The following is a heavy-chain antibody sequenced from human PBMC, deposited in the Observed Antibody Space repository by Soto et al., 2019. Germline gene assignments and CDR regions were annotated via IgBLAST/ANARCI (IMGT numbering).Heavy chain of an antibody. CDR2: ISSSSSYI. J-gene: IGHJ4*02. CDR3: ARDLGGGYDLTVDY. Sequence: GGSLRLSCAASGFTFSSYSMNWVRQAPGKGLEWVSSISSSSSYIYYADSVKGRFTISRDNAKISLYLQMNSLRAEDTAVYYCARDLGGGYDLTVDYWGQGTLVTVSS. V-gene: IGHV3-21*01. CDR1: GFTFSSYS. D-gene: IGHD5-12*01.